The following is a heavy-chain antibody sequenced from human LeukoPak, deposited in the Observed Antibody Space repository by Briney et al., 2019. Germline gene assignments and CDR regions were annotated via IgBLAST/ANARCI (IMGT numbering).Heavy chain of an antibody. D-gene: IGHD3-22*01. CDR2: IIPIFGTA. Sequence: ASVKVSCKASGGTFSSYAISWVRQAPGQGLEWMGGIIPIFGTANYAQKFQGRVTITADESTSTAYMELSSLRSEDTAVYYCARDSYYYDSSGYYYGDYWGQGTLVTVSS. V-gene: IGHV1-69*13. CDR1: GGTFSSYA. CDR3: ARDSYYYDSSGYYYGDY. J-gene: IGHJ4*02.